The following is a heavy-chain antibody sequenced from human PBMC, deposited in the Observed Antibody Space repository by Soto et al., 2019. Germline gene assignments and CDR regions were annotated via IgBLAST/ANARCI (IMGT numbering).Heavy chain of an antibody. J-gene: IGHJ3*02. V-gene: IGHV3-23*01. CDR3: AHPRGYGVFDAVDI. CDR2: ISSGGDTT. CDR1: GFIFSTYA. Sequence: GGSLRLSCAASGFIFSTYAMNWVRQAPGKGLEWVSAISSGGDTTYYAESVRGRFTISRDNSINTLYLQMSRLRTEDTAVYYCAHPRGYGVFDAVDIWGQGTMVTVSS. D-gene: IGHD4-17*01.